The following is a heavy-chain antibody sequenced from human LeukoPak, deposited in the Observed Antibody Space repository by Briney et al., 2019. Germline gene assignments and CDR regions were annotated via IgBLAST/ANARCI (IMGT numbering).Heavy chain of an antibody. CDR2: IYSGGST. D-gene: IGHD3-3*01. CDR3: ARERGERITIFGVVTGGYYGMDV. V-gene: IGHV3-66*02. J-gene: IGHJ6*02. Sequence: GGSLRLSCAASGFTVSSNCMSWVRQAPGKGLEWVSVIYSGGSTYYGDSVKGRFTISRDNSKNTLYLQMNSLRAEDTAVYYCARERGERITIFGVVTGGYYGMDVWGQGTTVTVSS. CDR1: GFTVSSNC.